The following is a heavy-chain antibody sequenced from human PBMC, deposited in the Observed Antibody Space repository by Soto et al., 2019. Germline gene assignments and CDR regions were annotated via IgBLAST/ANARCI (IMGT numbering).Heavy chain of an antibody. J-gene: IGHJ4*02. CDR1: GGSIISGY. CDR2: ISYSGNT. Sequence: TLSLTCTVSGGSIISGYWSWIRQPPGKGLEWIGYISYSGNTNYNPSLMSRVTMSVDTPKNQFSLRLSSVTTADTAVYYCAGLRGYAGSPIDYWGQGTLVTVSS. D-gene: IGHD2-15*01. CDR3: AGLRGYAGSPIDY. V-gene: IGHV4-59*01.